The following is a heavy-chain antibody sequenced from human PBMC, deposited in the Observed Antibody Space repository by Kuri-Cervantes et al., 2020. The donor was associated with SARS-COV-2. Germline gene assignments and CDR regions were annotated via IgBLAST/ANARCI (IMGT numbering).Heavy chain of an antibody. J-gene: IGHJ6*02. CDR3: ARDERWRYCSGGSCYGDYYYGMDV. CDR2: ISGSGGST. D-gene: IGHD2-15*01. CDR1: GFTFSDYY. V-gene: IGHV3-23*01. Sequence: GGSLRLSCAASGFTFSDYYMSWIRQAPGKGLEWVSAISGSGGSTYYADSVKGRFTISRDNSKNTLYLQMNSLRAEDTAVYYCARDERWRYCSGGSCYGDYYYGMDVWGQGTTVTVSS.